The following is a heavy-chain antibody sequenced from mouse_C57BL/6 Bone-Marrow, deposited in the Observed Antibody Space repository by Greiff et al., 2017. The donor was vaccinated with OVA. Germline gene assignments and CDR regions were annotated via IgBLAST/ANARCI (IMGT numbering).Heavy chain of an antibody. J-gene: IGHJ4*01. Sequence: EVMLVESGAELVRPGASVKLSCTASGFNIKDDYMHWVKQRPEQGLEWIGWIDPENGDTEYASKFQGKATITADTSSNTAYLQLSSLTSEDTAVYYCTTGYAMDYWGQGTSVTVSS. CDR3: TTGYAMDY. V-gene: IGHV14-4*01. CDR2: IDPENGDT. CDR1: GFNIKDDY.